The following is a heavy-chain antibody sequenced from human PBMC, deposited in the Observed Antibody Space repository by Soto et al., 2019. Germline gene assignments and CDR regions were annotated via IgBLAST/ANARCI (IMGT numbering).Heavy chain of an antibody. D-gene: IGHD6-19*01. CDR1: GGSISSYY. V-gene: IGHV4-59*01. CDR2: IYYSGST. J-gene: IGHJ6*02. CDR3: ASDRSSGWDQGYGMDV. Sequence: ETLSRTGPVSGGSISSYYWSWIRQPPGKGLEWIGYIYYSGSTSYNPSLKSRVTISVDTSKNQFSLKLRSVTAADTAVYYCASDRSSGWDQGYGMDVWGQGTKVTVYS.